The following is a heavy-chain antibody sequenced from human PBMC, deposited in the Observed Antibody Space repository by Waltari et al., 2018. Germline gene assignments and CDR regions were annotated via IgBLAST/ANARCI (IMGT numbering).Heavy chain of an antibody. CDR2: ISYDGNYK. D-gene: IGHD2-21*01. J-gene: IGHJ4*02. CDR1: GFAFRSYG. V-gene: IGHV3-30-3*01. Sequence: QVQLVESGGGVVQPGRSLRLSCAASGFAFRSYGMDWVRQAPGKGLEGVAVISYDGNYKYYADSVKGRFTVSRDNSKNTLYLQINSLMPEDTAIYYCARVAVPYCGVDCYYTYWGQGTLVTVSS. CDR3: ARVAVPYCGVDCYYTY.